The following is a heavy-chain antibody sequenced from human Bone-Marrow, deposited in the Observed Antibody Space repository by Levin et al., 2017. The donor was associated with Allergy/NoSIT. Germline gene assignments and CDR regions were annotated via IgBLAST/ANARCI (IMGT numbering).Heavy chain of an antibody. CDR2: IWYDGSNK. CDR3: ARGLTYYYDSSGESGAFDI. CDR1: GFTFSSYG. V-gene: IGHV3-33*01. Sequence: LSLTCAASGFTFSSYGMHWVRQAPGKGLEWVAVIWYDGSNKYYADSVKGRFTISRDNSKNTLYLQMNSLRAEDTAVYYCARGLTYYYDSSGESGAFDIWGQGTMVTVSS. D-gene: IGHD3-22*01. J-gene: IGHJ3*02.